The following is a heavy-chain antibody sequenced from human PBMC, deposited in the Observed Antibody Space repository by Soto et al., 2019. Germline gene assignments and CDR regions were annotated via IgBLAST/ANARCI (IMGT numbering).Heavy chain of an antibody. D-gene: IGHD1-1*01. CDR3: ASGGLEPFDY. V-gene: IGHV3-74*01. J-gene: IGHJ4*02. CDR2: INRDGSVT. Sequence: EVQLVESGGGLVQPGGSLRLSCEGSGFSLRDYWIHWVRQVPGKGLVWISRINRDGSVTDYADSVKGRLTISRDNAKDTVFLQVNSVSAEDTAVYFCASGGLEPFDYWGQGTLLTVSS. CDR1: GFSLRDYW.